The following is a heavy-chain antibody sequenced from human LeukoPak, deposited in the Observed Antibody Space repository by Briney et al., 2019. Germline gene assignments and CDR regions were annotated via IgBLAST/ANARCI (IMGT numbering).Heavy chain of an antibody. D-gene: IGHD5-18*01. CDR2: IYHSGST. V-gene: IGHV4-38-2*02. CDR1: GYSISSGYY. CDR3: ARDGGYSYGYDY. Sequence: SETLSLTCTVSGYSISSGYYWGWIRQPPGKGLEWIGTIYHSGSTYYNPSLKSRVTISLDTAKNQFSLKLSSVTAADTAVYYCARDGGYSYGYDYWGQGTLVTVSS. J-gene: IGHJ4*02.